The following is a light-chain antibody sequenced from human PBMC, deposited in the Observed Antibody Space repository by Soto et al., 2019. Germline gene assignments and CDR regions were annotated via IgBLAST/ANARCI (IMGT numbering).Light chain of an antibody. Sequence: EVVLTQSPATLSLSPGERATLSCRASQSVRNLLAWYQQKPGQAPRLLIYDVFNRATGIPARLSGSGSGTDFTLTISSLEPEDFAIYYCQQRSDWRLSFGGGTKVDIK. CDR2: DVF. J-gene: IGKJ4*01. CDR3: QQRSDWRLS. V-gene: IGKV3-11*01. CDR1: QSVRNL.